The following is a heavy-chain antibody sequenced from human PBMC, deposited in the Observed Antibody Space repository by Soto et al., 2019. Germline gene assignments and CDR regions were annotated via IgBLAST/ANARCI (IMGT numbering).Heavy chain of an antibody. J-gene: IGHJ6*02. Sequence: PSETLSLTCTVSGGSISSGDYYWSWIRQPPGKGLEWIGYIYYSGSTYYNPSLKSRVTISVDTSKNQFYLKLSSVTAAGTAVYYCARDGPPDYYDSSDYYYYGMDVWGQGTTVTVSS. CDR3: ARDGPPDYYDSSDYYYYGMDV. CDR1: GGSISSGDYY. V-gene: IGHV4-30-4*01. D-gene: IGHD3-22*01. CDR2: IYYSGST.